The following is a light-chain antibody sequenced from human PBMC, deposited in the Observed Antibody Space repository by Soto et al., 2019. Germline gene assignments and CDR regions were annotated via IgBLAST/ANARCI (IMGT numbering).Light chain of an antibody. J-gene: IGKJ2*01. CDR3: QQRSNWPPEFT. CDR1: QSVRSY. CDR2: DTS. V-gene: IGKV3-11*01. Sequence: EIVLTQSPATLSLSPGERATLSCRASQSVRSYLAWYQQKPGQAPRLLIYDTSHRASGIPARFSGSGSGTDFTLTISSLELEDFAVYYCQQRSNWPPEFTFGQGTELEI.